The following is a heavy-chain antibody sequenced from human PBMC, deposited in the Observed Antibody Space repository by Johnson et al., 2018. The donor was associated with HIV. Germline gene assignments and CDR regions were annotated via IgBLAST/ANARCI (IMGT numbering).Heavy chain of an antibody. D-gene: IGHD2-2*01. CDR3: EKDGFGYCRRTDCRDPDAFDV. CDR2: IWYDGSNK. CDR1: GFSFSNFG. Sequence: QVQLVESGGGVVQPGRSLRLSCAASGFSFSNFGMHWVRRAPGKGLEWVALIWYDGSNKYYADSVQGRVTVSRGNSKNTLYLQMNSLRAEDTAWYFCEKDGFGYCRRTDCRDPDAFDVWGQGTMVTVSS. J-gene: IGHJ3*01. V-gene: IGHV3-33*06.